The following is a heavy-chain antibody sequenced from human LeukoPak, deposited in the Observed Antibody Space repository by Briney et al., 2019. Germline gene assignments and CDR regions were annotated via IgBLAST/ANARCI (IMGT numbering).Heavy chain of an antibody. V-gene: IGHV1-46*01. J-gene: IGHJ3*02. CDR1: GYTFTSYY. Sequence: ASVKVSCKASGYTFTSYYMHWVRQAPGQGLEWMGIINPSGGSTSYAQKFQGRVTMTRDMSTSTVYMELSSLRAEDTAVYYCAKKIQLWDEDGAFHIWGQGTMVTVSS. CDR2: INPSGGST. CDR3: AKKIQLWDEDGAFHI. D-gene: IGHD5-18*01.